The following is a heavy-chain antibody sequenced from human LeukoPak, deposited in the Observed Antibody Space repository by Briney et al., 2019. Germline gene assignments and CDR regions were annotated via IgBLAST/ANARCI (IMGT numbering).Heavy chain of an antibody. CDR1: GFTFSSYS. D-gene: IGHD5-18*01. V-gene: IGHV3-48*04. CDR3: ASAPRGYSYGC. CDR2: ISSSSSTI. J-gene: IGHJ4*02. Sequence: GGSLRLSCAASGFTFSSYSMNWVRQAPGKGLEWVSYISSSSSTIYYADSVKGRFTISRDNAKNSLYLQMNSLRAEDTAVYYCASAPRGYSYGCWGQGTLVTVSS.